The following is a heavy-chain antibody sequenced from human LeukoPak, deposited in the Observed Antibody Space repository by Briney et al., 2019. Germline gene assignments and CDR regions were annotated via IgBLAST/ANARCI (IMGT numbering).Heavy chain of an antibody. Sequence: GRSLRLSCAASGFTFSSYAMHWVRQAPGKGLEWVAGISYDGSNKYYADSVKGRFTISRDNSKNTLYLQMNSLRAEDTAVYYCARGRADFWSGYGMDVWGQGTTVTVSS. D-gene: IGHD3-3*01. V-gene: IGHV3-30-3*01. CDR2: ISYDGSNK. J-gene: IGHJ6*02. CDR3: ARGRADFWSGYGMDV. CDR1: GFTFSSYA.